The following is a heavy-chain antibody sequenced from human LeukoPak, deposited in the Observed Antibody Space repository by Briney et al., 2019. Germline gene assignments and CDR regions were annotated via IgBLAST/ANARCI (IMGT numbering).Heavy chain of an antibody. V-gene: IGHV4-39*07. Sequence: SETLSLTCTVSGGSISSSNDYWGWIRQPPGKGLEWIGEINHSGSTNYNPSLKSRVTISVDTSKNQFSLKLSSVTAADTAVYYCASTYCGGDCPQGGGWYYWGQGTLVTVSS. CDR3: ASTYCGGDCPQGGGWYY. CDR2: INHSGST. CDR1: GGSISSSNDY. D-gene: IGHD2-21*02. J-gene: IGHJ4*02.